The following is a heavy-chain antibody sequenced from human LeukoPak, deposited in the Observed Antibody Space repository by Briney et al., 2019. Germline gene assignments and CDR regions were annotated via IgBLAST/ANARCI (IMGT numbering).Heavy chain of an antibody. J-gene: IGHJ6*03. V-gene: IGHV3-21*01. CDR2: ISSSSNYI. D-gene: IGHD3-10*01. CDR3: ARVLLWFGEPNMDV. Sequence: SGGSLRLSCAASGFSFSSYSMKWVRQAPGKGLEWVSSISSSSNYIYYADSVKGRFTISRDNAKNSLYLQMNSLRAEDMAVYYCARVLLWFGEPNMDVWGKGTTVTISS. CDR1: GFSFSSYS.